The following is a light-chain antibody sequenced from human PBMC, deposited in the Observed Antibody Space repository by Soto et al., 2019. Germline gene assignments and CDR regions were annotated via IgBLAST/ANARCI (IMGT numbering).Light chain of an antibody. CDR2: DVS. V-gene: IGLV2-14*03. J-gene: IGLJ1*01. CDR1: SSDLGTYDY. CDR3: SSYTTNRLYV. Sequence: QSVLTQPASVSGSPGQSITISCTGTSSDLGTYDYVSWYQHHPGKAPKLMIYDVSNRPSGVSNRFSGSKSGNTASLAISGLQAEDEADYYCSSYTTNRLYVFGTGTKVTV.